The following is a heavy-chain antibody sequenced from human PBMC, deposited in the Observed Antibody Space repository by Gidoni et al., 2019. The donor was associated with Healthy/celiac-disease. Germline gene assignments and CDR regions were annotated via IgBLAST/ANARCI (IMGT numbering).Heavy chain of an antibody. CDR2: INHSGST. V-gene: IGHV4-34*01. D-gene: IGHD3-10*01. J-gene: IGHJ5*02. CDR3: ARGQKNIFMVRGVISAYRSFDP. CDR1: GGSFSGYY. Sequence: QVQLQQWGAGLLTPSETLSLTCAVYGGSFSGYYWSWIRQPPGKGLEWIGEINHSGSTNYNPSLKSRVTISVDTSKNQFSLKLSSVTAADTAVYYCARGQKNIFMVRGVISAYRSFDPWGQGTLVTVSS.